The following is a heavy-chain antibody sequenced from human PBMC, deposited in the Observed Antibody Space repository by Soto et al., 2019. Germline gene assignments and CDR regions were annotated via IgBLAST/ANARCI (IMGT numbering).Heavy chain of an antibody. Sequence: QVPLVESGGGVVQPGRSLRLSCAASGFTFSSYSMHWVRQAPGKGLEWVAVISYDGSNKYYADSVKGRFTISRDNSEITLYLQMNSLRAEDTAVYYWAKDPDYGSGSYRVGWGQGTLVTVSS. CDR2: ISYDGSNK. J-gene: IGHJ4*02. V-gene: IGHV3-30*18. CDR3: AKDPDYGSGSYRVG. D-gene: IGHD3-10*01. CDR1: GFTFSSYS.